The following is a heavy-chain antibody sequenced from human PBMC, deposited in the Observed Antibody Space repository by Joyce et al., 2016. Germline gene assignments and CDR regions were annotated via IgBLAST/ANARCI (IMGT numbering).Heavy chain of an antibody. V-gene: IGHV3-23*01. CDR2: IRASGGST. D-gene: IGHD3-3*01. J-gene: IGHJ4*02. CDR3: ATWAPTNYDFWSGYSYYFDN. CDR1: GFTFSSYA. Sequence: EVQLLESGGGLVQPGGSLRLSCAASGFTFSSYAMSWVRQARGKGLEWGSTIRASGGSTYYADSVKGRFTISRDNSEDSLYLHMNSLRAEDTAVYYCATWAPTNYDFWSGYSYYFDNWGQGTLVTVSS.